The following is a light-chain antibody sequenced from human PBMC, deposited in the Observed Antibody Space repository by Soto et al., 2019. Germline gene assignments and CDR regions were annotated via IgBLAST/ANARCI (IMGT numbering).Light chain of an antibody. CDR3: QSYDNTLGVV. CDR1: SSNIGAGYD. V-gene: IGLV1-40*01. CDR2: GNT. Sequence: QSVLTQPPSVSGAPGRRVTISCTGSSSNIGAGYDVHWYQQLPGTAPKLLIFGNTNRPSGVPDRFSGSKSGTSASLAITGLQAEDEADYYCQSYDNTLGVVFGGGTKVTVL. J-gene: IGLJ2*01.